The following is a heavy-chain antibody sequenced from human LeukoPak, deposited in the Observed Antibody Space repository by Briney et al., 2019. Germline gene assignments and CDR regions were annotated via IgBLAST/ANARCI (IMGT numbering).Heavy chain of an antibody. J-gene: IGHJ5*02. CDR3: ANGTNWFDP. D-gene: IGHD1-14*01. CDR2: IYTTGST. CDR1: GASINSDNYY. Sequence: SQTLSLTCTVSGASINSDNYYWSWIRQPAGKGLEWIGRIYTTGSTNYNPSLNSRVSISVDTSKNQFSLKLSSVSAADTAVYYCANGTNWFDPWGQGTLVTVSS. V-gene: IGHV4-61*02.